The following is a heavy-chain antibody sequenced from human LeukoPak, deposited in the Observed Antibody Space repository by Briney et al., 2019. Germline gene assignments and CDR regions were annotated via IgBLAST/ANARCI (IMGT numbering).Heavy chain of an antibody. V-gene: IGHV3-30*01. CDR3: ARDRFNPFDY. CDR2: ISYDGSNK. D-gene: IGHD1-14*01. CDR1: GFTFSSYA. J-gene: IGHJ4*02. Sequence: GGSLRLSCAASGFTFSSYAMSWVRQAPGKGLEWVAVISYDGSNKYYADSVKGRFTISRDNSKNTLYLQMNSLRAEDTAVYYCARDRFNPFDYWGQGTLVTVSS.